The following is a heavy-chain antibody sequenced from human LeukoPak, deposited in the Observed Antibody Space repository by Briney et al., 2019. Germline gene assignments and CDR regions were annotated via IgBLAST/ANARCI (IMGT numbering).Heavy chain of an antibody. V-gene: IGHV4-61*02. CDR2: IYTSGST. J-gene: IGHJ6*03. D-gene: IGHD3-10*01. CDR1: GGSISSGSYY. CDR3: ARDRRGDYYYYMDV. Sequence: SETLSLTCTVSGGSISSGSYYWSWIRQPAGKELEWIGRIYTSGSTNYNPSLKSRVTISVDTSKNQFSLKLSSVTAADTAVYYCARDRRGDYYYYMDVWGKGTTVTVSS.